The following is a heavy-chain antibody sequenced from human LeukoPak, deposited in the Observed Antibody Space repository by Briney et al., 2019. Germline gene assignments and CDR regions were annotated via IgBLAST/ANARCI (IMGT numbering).Heavy chain of an antibody. CDR1: GFTFSSYC. J-gene: IGHJ4*02. CDR2: ISGIGGST. CDR3: AKETRQWLVPDY. V-gene: IGHV3-23*01. Sequence: GGTLRLSCAASGFTFSSYCIIWVRQAPGKGLEWVSAISGIGGSTYYVASVKGRFTISRENSKNTLYLQMNSLRAEDKGVYYSAKETRQWLVPDYWGQGTLVTVSS. D-gene: IGHD6-19*01.